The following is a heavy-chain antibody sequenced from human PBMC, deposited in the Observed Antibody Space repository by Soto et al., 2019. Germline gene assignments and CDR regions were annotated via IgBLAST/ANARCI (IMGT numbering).Heavy chain of an antibody. CDR2: IYYSGST. CDR3: ARHRGEWEQLVYYYYYYYMDV. Sequence: TSETLSLTCTVSGGSISSSSYYWGWIRQPPGKGLEWIGSIYYSGSTYYNPSLKSRVTISVDTSKNQFSLKLSSVTAADTAVYYCARHRGEWEQLVYYYYYYYMDVWGKGTTVTVSS. CDR1: GGSISSSSYY. D-gene: IGHD6-6*01. V-gene: IGHV4-39*01. J-gene: IGHJ6*03.